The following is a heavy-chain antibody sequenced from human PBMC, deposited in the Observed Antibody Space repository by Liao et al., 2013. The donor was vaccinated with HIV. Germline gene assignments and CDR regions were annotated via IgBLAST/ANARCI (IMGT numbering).Heavy chain of an antibody. CDR3: AREKIRYSDWLSMGFDS. CDR2: INQSGST. V-gene: IGHV4-34*02. D-gene: IGHD3-9*01. J-gene: IGHJ4*02. Sequence: QVQLQQWGAGLLKPSETLSLTCAVYGGSFSGYYWSWVRQPPGKGLEWIGEINQSGSTNYNPSLKSRVTISVDTSNNQLSLKLMSVTAADTARYYCAREKIRYSDWLSMGFDSWGQGALVTVSS. CDR1: GGSFSGYY.